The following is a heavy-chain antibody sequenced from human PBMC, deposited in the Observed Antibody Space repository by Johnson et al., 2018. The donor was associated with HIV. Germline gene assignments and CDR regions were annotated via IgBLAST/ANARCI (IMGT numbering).Heavy chain of an antibody. CDR3: ARSVALIVATFDAFDI. D-gene: IGHD5-12*01. CDR1: GFTFDDYG. J-gene: IGHJ3*02. CDR2: IWYDGSNK. V-gene: IGHV3-33*08. Sequence: QVHLVESGGGVVRPGGSPRLSCAASGFTFDDYGMSWVRQAPGKGLEWVAVIWYDGSNKYYADSVKGRFTISRDNSKNTLYLQMNSLRADDTAVYYCARSVALIVATFDAFDIWGQGTMVTVSS.